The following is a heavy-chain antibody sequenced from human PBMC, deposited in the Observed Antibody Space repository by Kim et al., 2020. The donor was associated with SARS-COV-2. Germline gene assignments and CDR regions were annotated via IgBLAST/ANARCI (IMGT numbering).Heavy chain of an antibody. V-gene: IGHV3-33*01. CDR1: GFTFSSYG. D-gene: IGHD6-13*01. J-gene: IGHJ4*02. CDR2: IWYDGSNK. CDR3: ARARGIAAPNTDY. Sequence: GGSLRLSCAASGFTFSSYGMHWVRQAPGKGLEWVAVIWYDGSNKYYADSVKGRFTISRDNSKNTLYLQMNSLRAEDTAVYYCARARGIAAPNTDYWGQGTLVTVSS.